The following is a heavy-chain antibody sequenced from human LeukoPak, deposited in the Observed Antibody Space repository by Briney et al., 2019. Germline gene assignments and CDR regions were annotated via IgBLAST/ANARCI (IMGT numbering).Heavy chain of an antibody. CDR3: AVYSWGGGPFDY. V-gene: IGHV1-2*02. Sequence: VASVKVSCKASGYTFTGYYMHWVRQAPGQGLEWMGWINPNSGGTNYAQKFQGRVTMTRDTSISTAYMELSRLRSDDTAVYYCAVYSWGGGPFDYWGQGTLVTVSS. J-gene: IGHJ4*02. D-gene: IGHD3-10*01. CDR1: GYTFTGYY. CDR2: INPNSGGT.